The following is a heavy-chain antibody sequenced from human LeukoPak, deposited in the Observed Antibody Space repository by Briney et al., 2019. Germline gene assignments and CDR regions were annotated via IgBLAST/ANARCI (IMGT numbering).Heavy chain of an antibody. V-gene: IGHV4-59*01. J-gene: IGHJ4*02. D-gene: IGHD6-13*01. Sequence: PSETLSLTCTVSGGSISSYYWSWIRQPPGKGLEWIGYIYYSGSTNYNPSLKSRVTISVDTSKNQFSLKLGSVTAADTAVYYCARAGIAAAGKRNHFDYWGQGTLVTVSS. CDR2: IYYSGST. CDR1: GGSISSYY. CDR3: ARAGIAAAGKRNHFDY.